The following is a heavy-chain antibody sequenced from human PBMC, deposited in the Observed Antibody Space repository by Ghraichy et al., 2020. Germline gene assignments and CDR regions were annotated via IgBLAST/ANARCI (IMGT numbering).Heavy chain of an antibody. CDR3: ARDSPEGYYDSSGYYQTDY. CDR1: GFTFSSYS. V-gene: IGHV3-48*02. CDR2: ISSSSSTI. D-gene: IGHD3-22*01. J-gene: IGHJ4*02. Sequence: GESLNISCAASGFTFSSYSMNWVRQAPGKGLEWVSYISSSSSTIYYADSVKGRFTISRDNAKNSLYLQMNSLRDEDTAVYYCARDSPEGYYDSSGYYQTDYWGQGTLVTVSS.